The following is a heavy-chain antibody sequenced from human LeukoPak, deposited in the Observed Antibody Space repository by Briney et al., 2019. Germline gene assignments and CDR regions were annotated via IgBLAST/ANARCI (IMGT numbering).Heavy chain of an antibody. D-gene: IGHD6-19*01. V-gene: IGHV5-51*01. CDR1: GYSYTSYW. CDR2: IYPGDSDT. J-gene: IGHJ4*02. CDR3: ARRTGYSSGWYTINYFDY. Sequence: GESLKISCTSSGYSYTSYWIAWVRQMPGRGLEWMGIIYPGDSDTRYSPSFHGQVTMSADRSISTAYLQWRSLKASDTAMYYCARRTGYSSGWYTINYFDYWGQGTLVTVSS.